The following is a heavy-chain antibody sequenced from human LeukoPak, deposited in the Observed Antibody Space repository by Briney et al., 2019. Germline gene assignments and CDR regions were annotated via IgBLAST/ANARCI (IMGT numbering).Heavy chain of an antibody. Sequence: SETLSLTCAVYGGSFSGYYWSWIRQPPGKGLEWIGEINHSGSTNYNPSLKSRVIISVDTSKNQFSLKLSSVTAADTAVYYCARRLGIAVAGPPDYWGQGTLVTVSS. V-gene: IGHV4-34*01. D-gene: IGHD6-19*01. CDR2: INHSGST. CDR1: GGSFSGYY. J-gene: IGHJ4*02. CDR3: ARRLGIAVAGPPDY.